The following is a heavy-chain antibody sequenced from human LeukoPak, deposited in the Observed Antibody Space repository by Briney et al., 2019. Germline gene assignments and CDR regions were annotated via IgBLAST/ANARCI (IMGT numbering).Heavy chain of an antibody. D-gene: IGHD3-3*01. V-gene: IGHV3-23*01. CDR3: AEEEVYYDFWSGPASRDYYYGMDV. CDR1: GFTFSSYA. J-gene: IGHJ6*02. CDR2: ISGSGGST. Sequence: GGSLRLSCAASGFTFSSYAMSWVRQAPGKGLEWVSAISGSGGSTYYADSVKGRFTISRDNSKNTLYLQMSSLRAEDTAVYYCAEEEVYYDFWSGPASRDYYYGMDVWGQGTTVTVSS.